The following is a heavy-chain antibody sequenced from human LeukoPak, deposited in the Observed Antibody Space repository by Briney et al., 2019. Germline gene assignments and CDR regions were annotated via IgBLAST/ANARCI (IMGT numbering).Heavy chain of an antibody. CDR3: ARDQPSGYYYSYYYYYMDV. D-gene: IGHD3-22*01. CDR2: INSDGSST. CDR1: GFTFSSYW. V-gene: IGHV3-74*01. Sequence: PGGSLRLSCAASGFTFSSYWMHWVRQAPGKGLVWVPRINSDGSSTSYADSVKGRFTISRDNAKNSLYLQMNSLRAEDTAVYYCARDQPSGYYYSYYYYYMDVWGKGTTVTVSS. J-gene: IGHJ6*03.